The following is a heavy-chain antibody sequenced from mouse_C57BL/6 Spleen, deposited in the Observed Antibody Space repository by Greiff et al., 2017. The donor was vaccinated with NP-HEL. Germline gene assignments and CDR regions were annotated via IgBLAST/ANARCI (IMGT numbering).Heavy chain of an antibody. D-gene: IGHD4-1*01. J-gene: IGHJ2*01. Sequence: QVRLQQPGAELVMPGASVKLSCKASGYTFTSYWMHWVKQRPGQGLEWIGEIDPSDSYTNYNQQFKGKSTLTVDKSSSTAYMQLSSLTSEDSAVYYCASGTGSYYFDYWGQGTTLTVAS. CDR1: GYTFTSYW. CDR3: ASGTGSYYFDY. V-gene: IGHV1-69*01. CDR2: IDPSDSYT.